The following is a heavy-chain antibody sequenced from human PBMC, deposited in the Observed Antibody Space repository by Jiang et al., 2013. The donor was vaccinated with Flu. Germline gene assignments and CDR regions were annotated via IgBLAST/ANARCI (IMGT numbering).Heavy chain of an antibody. J-gene: IGHJ2*01. CDR1: GGSISRYY. V-gene: IGHV4-59*01. Sequence: PGLVKPSETLSLTCTVSGGSISRYYWNWIRAAPGKGLEWIGNIYSSGSTNYSPSLKSRVTISVDTSKNQFSLKLSSVTAADTAMYFCARDPSVEMPTITNYWYFDVWGRGTLVTVSS. D-gene: IGHD5-24*01. CDR3: ARDPSVEMPTITNYWYFDV. CDR2: IYSSGST.